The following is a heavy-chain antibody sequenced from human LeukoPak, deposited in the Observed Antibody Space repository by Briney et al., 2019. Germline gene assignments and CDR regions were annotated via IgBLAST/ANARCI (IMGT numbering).Heavy chain of an antibody. V-gene: IGHV1-8*01. J-gene: IGHJ4*02. CDR3: ARSDPYYYDRRGYTKNDY. Sequence: ASVKVSSKTSGYTFTSYDINWVRQATGQGLEWMGWMNPNSGNTGYAQKFQGRVTMTRNTSISTAYMELSSLRPEDTAFYYCARSDPYYYDRRGYTKNDYWGQGTLVTVSS. CDR2: MNPNSGNT. CDR1: GYTFTSYD. D-gene: IGHD3-22*01.